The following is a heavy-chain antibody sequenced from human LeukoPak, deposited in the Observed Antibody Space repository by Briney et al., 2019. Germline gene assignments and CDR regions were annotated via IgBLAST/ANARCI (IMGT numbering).Heavy chain of an antibody. D-gene: IGHD3-22*01. J-gene: IGHJ3*02. CDR1: GGSISSSSYY. CDR3: ARSVLLYYDSPDAFDI. Sequence: SETLSLTCTVSGGSISSSSYYWGWIRQPPGKGLEWIGSIYYSGSTYYNPSLKSRVTISVDTSKNQFSLKLSSVTAADTAVYYCARSVLLYYDSPDAFDIWGQGTMVTVSS. CDR2: IYYSGST. V-gene: IGHV4-39*07.